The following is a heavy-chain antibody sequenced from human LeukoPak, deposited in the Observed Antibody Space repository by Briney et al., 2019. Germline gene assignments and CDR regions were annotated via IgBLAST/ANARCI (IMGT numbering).Heavy chain of an antibody. Sequence: GGSLRLSCAASGFTFSDYFMSWIRQAPGKGLEWLSHISSSGTGYYTDSVKGRFTISRDNAKTSLYLQMNSLRAEDTALYFCAKDIVGAGGRYSSGFDYWGQGTLVIVSS. CDR3: AKDIVGAGGRYSSGFDY. D-gene: IGHD1-26*01. CDR1: GFTFSDYF. CDR2: ISSSGTG. V-gene: IGHV3-11*01. J-gene: IGHJ4*02.